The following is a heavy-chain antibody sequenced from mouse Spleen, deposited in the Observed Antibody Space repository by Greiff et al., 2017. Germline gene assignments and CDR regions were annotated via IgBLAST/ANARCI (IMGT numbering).Heavy chain of an antibody. D-gene: IGHD1-1*02. V-gene: IGHV5-4*03. Sequence: EVKLVESGGGLVKPGGSLKLSCAASGFTFSSYAMSWVRQTPEKRLEWVATISAGGSYTYYPDNVKGRFTLSRDNAKNNLYLQMSHLKTEDTAVYYCARGGGCPGKYFDDWGTGTTVTVSS. CDR2: ISAGGSYT. CDR3: ARGGGCPGKYFDD. CDR1: GFTFSSYA. J-gene: IGHJ1*03.